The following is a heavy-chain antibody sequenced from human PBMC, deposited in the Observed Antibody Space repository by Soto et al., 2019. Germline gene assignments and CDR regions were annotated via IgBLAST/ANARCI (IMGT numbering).Heavy chain of an antibody. Sequence: SQTLSLPCVISGDSVSSNTASWNWVRQSPSRGLEWLGRTYSRSKWYNDYAVSVKSRIIINPDTSKNQFSLQLNSVTPEDTAVYYCAKGDNLGPKTGYAFDPWGQGILVTVSS. D-gene: IGHD5-12*01. V-gene: IGHV6-1*01. CDR3: AKGDNLGPKTGYAFDP. J-gene: IGHJ5*02. CDR1: GDSVSSNTAS. CDR2: TYSRSKWYN.